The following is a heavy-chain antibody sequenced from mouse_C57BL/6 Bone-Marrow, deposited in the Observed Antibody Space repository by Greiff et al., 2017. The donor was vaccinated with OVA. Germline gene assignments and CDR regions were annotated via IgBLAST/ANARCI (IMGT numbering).Heavy chain of an antibody. Sequence: EVHLVESGGGLVKPGGSLKLSCAASGFTFSDYGMHWVRQAPEKGLEWVAYISSGSSTIYYADTVKGRFTISRDNAKNTLFLQMTSLRSEDTAMYYCARGVICNYFDYWGQGTTLTVSS. V-gene: IGHV5-17*01. CDR1: GFTFSDYG. D-gene: IGHD2-1*01. CDR3: ARGVICNYFDY. CDR2: ISSGSSTI. J-gene: IGHJ2*01.